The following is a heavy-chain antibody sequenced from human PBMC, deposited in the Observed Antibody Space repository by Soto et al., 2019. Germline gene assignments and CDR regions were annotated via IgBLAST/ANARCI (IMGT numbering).Heavy chain of an antibody. J-gene: IGHJ1*01. V-gene: IGHV3-23*01. Sequence: EVQLLESGGGLVQPGGSLRLTCAASGFTFSSYAMSWVRQAPGKGLEWVSAISGSGSSTYYADSVKGRFTISRDNSKNTLYLQMNSLRAEDTAVYYCAKDLYSSSWGYFQHWGQGTLVTVSS. CDR3: AKDLYSSSWGYFQH. CDR2: ISGSGSST. D-gene: IGHD6-13*01. CDR1: GFTFSSYA.